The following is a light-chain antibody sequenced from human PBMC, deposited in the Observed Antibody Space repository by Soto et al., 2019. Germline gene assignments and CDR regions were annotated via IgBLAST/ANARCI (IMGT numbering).Light chain of an antibody. CDR1: QSVSSSY. J-gene: IGKJ1*01. Sequence: EIVLTQSPGTLSLSPGERATLSCRASQSVSSSYLAWFQQKPGQAPRVLIYGASSRATGIPDRFSGSGSGTDFTLTISRLEREDFAVYYCQHYKTFGQGTKVQIK. V-gene: IGKV3-20*01. CDR2: GAS. CDR3: QHYKT.